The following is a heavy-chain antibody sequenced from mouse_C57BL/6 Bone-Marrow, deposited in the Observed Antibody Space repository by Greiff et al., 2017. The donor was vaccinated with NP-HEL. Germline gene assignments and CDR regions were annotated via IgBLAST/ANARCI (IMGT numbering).Heavy chain of an antibody. CDR3: ASFLTTVALYALDY. J-gene: IGHJ4*01. CDR1: GYSFTDYN. CDR2: INPNYGTT. Sequence: VQLQQSGPELVKPGASVKISCKASGYSFTDYNMNWVKQSNGKGLEWIGVINPNYGTTSYNQKFKGKATLTVDKSSSTAYMQLISLTSEDSAVYYCASFLTTVALYALDYWGQGTSVTVSS. D-gene: IGHD1-1*01. V-gene: IGHV1-39*01.